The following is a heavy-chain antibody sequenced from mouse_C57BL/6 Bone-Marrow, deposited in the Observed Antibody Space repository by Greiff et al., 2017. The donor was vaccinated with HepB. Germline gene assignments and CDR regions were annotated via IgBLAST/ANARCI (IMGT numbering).Heavy chain of an antibody. D-gene: IGHD2-3*01. CDR1: GYSITSDY. J-gene: IGHJ1*03. CDR2: ISYSGST. V-gene: IGHV3-8*01. CDR3: ARNCDGYPYWYFDV. Sequence: VQLKGSGPGLAKPSQTLSLTCSVTGYSITSDYWNWIRKFPGNKLEYMGYISYSGSTYYNPSLKSRISITRDTSKNQYYLQLNSVTTEDTATYYCARNCDGYPYWYFDVWGTGTTVTVSS.